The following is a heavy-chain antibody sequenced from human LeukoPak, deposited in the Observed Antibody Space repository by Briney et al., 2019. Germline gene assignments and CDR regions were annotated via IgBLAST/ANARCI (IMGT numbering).Heavy chain of an antibody. J-gene: IGHJ4*02. CDR2: IKEDGSEK. CDR3: ARAHIPNF. V-gene: IGHV3-7*01. CDR1: GFTFSDYW. D-gene: IGHD2-2*02. Sequence: GGSLRLSCAASGFTFSDYWMSWVRQAPGKGLEWVANIKEDGSEKYYVDSVKGRFTISRDNAKNSLYLEMNSLRAEDTAVYCCARAHIPNFWGQGTLVIVSS.